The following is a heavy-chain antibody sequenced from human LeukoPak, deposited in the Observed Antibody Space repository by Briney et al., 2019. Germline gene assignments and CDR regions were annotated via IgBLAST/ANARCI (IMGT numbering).Heavy chain of an antibody. CDR2: IKSDGSST. V-gene: IGHV3-74*01. CDR1: GFTFSTYG. D-gene: IGHD2-2*01. CDR3: ARRAVPGTAQYLGLDV. Sequence: PGGSLRLSCAASGFTFSTYGMSWVRQAPGKGLVWVSRIKSDGSSTDYADAVKGRFTISRDNAKNTVYLQMNSLRVDDTAVHYCARRAVPGTAQYLGLDVWGQGTTVTVSS. J-gene: IGHJ6*02.